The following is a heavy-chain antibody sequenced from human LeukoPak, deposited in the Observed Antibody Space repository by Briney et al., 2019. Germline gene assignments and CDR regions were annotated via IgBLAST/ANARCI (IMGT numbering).Heavy chain of an antibody. Sequence: GESLRLSCAASGFTFTTYSMNWVRQAPGKGLEWVSHMGIGTSTIGYADSVKGRFTISGDNAKNSVHLQMSNLRVDDSAVYYCVRDKDWGFDSWGQGTLVTVSS. CDR2: MGIGTSTI. CDR3: VRDKDWGFDS. J-gene: IGHJ4*02. V-gene: IGHV3-48*01. CDR1: GFTFTTYS. D-gene: IGHD7-27*01.